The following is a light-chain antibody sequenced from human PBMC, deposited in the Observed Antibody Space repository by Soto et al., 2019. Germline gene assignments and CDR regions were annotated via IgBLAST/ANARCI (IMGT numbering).Light chain of an antibody. CDR1: QSVSSY. CDR2: DAS. Sequence: EIVLTQSPATLSLSPGERATLSCRASQSVSSYLAWYQQKPGQAPRLLIYDASNRATGIPARFSGSVSGTDFTLTISSLEPEAFAVYYCQQRSNWPPAFGGGTKVEIK. J-gene: IGKJ4*01. V-gene: IGKV3-11*01. CDR3: QQRSNWPPA.